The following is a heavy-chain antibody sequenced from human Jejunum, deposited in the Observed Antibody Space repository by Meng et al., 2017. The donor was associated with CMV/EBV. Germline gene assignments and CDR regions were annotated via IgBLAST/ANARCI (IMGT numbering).Heavy chain of an antibody. V-gene: IGHV1-18*01. CDR1: YG. Sequence: YGISWVRQAPGQGLEWMGWISGYNGDTNYLQKLQGRVTLTTDKFPSTAYMELRSLTSDDTAVYFCARRGIFGADNDPRYFYGMDVWGQGTTVTVSS. CDR3: ARRGIFGADNDPRYFYGMDV. J-gene: IGHJ6*02. CDR2: ISGYNGDT. D-gene: IGHD3-3*01.